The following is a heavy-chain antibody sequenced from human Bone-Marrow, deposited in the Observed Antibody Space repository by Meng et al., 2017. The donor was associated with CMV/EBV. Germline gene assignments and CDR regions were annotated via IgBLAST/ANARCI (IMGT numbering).Heavy chain of an antibody. D-gene: IGHD1-26*01. Sequence: SQTLSLTCAVYGGSFSGYYWSWIRQPPGKGLEWIGEIDHSGSTNYNPSLKSRVTISVDTSKNQFSLKLSSVTAADTAVYYCASIVGATPAGQGDYYFDYWGQGTLVTVSS. J-gene: IGHJ4*02. CDR1: GGSFSGYY. CDR2: IDHSGST. V-gene: IGHV4-34*01. CDR3: ASIVGATPAGQGDYYFDY.